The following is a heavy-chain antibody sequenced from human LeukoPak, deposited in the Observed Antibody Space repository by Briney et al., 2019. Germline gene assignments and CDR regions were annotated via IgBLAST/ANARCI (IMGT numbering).Heavy chain of an antibody. Sequence: GGSLRLSCAVSGFTFSNYWMSWVRQAPGKGLEWVAHIKQDESEKYYVDSVKGRFTVSRDNAKNSLYLQMNSLRAEDTAIYYCARDKIVGASKFDYWGQGTLVTVSS. CDR2: IKQDESEK. CDR3: ARDKIVGASKFDY. V-gene: IGHV3-7*01. CDR1: GFTFSNYW. D-gene: IGHD1-26*01. J-gene: IGHJ4*02.